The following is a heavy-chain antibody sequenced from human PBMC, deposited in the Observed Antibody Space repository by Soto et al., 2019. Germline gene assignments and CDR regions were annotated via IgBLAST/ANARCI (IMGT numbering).Heavy chain of an antibody. Sequence: LELKSDSRSVAGGSIISSSDCRGWNRQPPGKGLEWIGSIYYSGSTYYNPSLKSRVAISVDTSKNQFSLKLSSVTAADTAVYYCARYYYGSVSYVYGYSYYYHGMDVSGQRPTVTGSS. CDR3: ARYYYGSVSYVYGYSYYYHGMDV. D-gene: IGHD3-10*01. J-gene: IGHJ6*02. CDR1: GGSIISSSDC. CDR2: IYYSGST. V-gene: IGHV4-39*01.